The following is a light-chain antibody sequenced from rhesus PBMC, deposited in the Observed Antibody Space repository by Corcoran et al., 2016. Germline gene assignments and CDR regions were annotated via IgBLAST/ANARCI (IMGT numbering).Light chain of an antibody. CDR3: LQHKSYPRT. Sequence: DIQMTQSSSSLSASVGDTVTITCRASQDISRYLNWFQQKTGKAPKLLSNTASNLESGVPSRFSGRGSGTEFTLTISSLQPEDFASYYCLQHKSYPRTFGQGTKVEIK. CDR1: QDISRY. CDR2: TAS. V-gene: IGKV1-28*02. J-gene: IGKJ1*01.